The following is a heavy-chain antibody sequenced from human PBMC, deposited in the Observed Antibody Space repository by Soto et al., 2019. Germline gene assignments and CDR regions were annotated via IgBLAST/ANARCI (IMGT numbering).Heavy chain of an antibody. CDR1: GGSISSGNYY. Sequence: QVQLQESGPGLVKPSQTLSLTCTVSGGSISSGNYYWSWIRQHPGKGLEWSGYIYYSGSTYYNPPLKSPVTISVDTSKNQFSLKLSSVTAADTAVYYCARTSFDTSGTAADPWGQGTLVTVSS. CDR2: IYYSGST. V-gene: IGHV4-31*01. CDR3: ARTSFDTSGTAADP. J-gene: IGHJ5*02. D-gene: IGHD3-22*01.